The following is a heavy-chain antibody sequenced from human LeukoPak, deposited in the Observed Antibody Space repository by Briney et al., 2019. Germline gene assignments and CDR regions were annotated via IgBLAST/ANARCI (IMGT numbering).Heavy chain of an antibody. Sequence: PSETLSLTPTLSRGSITSDIQYTYWIRHPPGEGLVWFGAVSHSGTTHYDPHLQSRLTLYVDTSKNHFSLNLQSVTAADTAVYYCTTAFLMWYGGNSAGWFDPWGQGTLVTVSA. V-gene: IGHV4-39*02. CDR2: VSHSGTT. CDR1: RGSITSDIQY. CDR3: TTAFLMWYGGNSAGWFDP. J-gene: IGHJ5*02. D-gene: IGHD4-23*01.